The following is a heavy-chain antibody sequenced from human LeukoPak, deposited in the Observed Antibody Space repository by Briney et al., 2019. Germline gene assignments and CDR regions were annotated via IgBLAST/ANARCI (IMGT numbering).Heavy chain of an antibody. CDR2: TSGGGGST. D-gene: IGHD5-24*01. J-gene: IGHJ6*03. CDR1: GFTFSSYS. Sequence: GGSLRLSGAGSGFTFSSYSRNRQRPAPGLGLVGVLATSGGGGSTYYADSVKGRFTISRDNSKNTLYLQMKSLRAEDTAVYYCAKYGGWLQYVQYYYYYYYMDVWGKGSTVTASS. CDR3: AKYGGWLQYVQYYYYYYYMDV. V-gene: IGHV3-23*01.